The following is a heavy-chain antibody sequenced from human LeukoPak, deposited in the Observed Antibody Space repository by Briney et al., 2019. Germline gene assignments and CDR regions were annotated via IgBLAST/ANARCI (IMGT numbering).Heavy chain of an antibody. CDR1: GYTFTGYY. Sequence: ASVKVSCKASGYTFTGYYMHWVRQAPGQGLEWMGRINPNSGGTNYAQKFQGRVTMTRDTSISTAYMELSRLRSDDTAVYYCARVYSNYYYCYGMDVWGQGTTVTVSS. V-gene: IGHV1-2*06. D-gene: IGHD4-11*01. CDR2: INPNSGGT. J-gene: IGHJ6*02. CDR3: ARVYSNYYYCYGMDV.